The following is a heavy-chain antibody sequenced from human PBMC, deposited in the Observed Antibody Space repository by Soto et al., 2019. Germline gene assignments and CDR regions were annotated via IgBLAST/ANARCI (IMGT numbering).Heavy chain of an antibody. Sequence: EGALRLSCVVSGFPFTDYYMSWIRQAPGKGLEWVSYISSSGSTIYYADSVKGRFTISRDNAKNSLYLQMNSLRAEDTAVYYCARVLVFYGGFDPWGQGTLVTVSS. CDR2: ISSSGSTI. CDR3: ARVLVFYGGFDP. V-gene: IGHV3-11*01. D-gene: IGHD2-21*02. CDR1: GFPFTDYY. J-gene: IGHJ5*02.